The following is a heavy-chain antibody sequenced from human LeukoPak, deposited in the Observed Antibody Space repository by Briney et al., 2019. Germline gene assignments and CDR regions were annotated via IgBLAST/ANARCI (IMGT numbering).Heavy chain of an antibody. V-gene: IGHV1-69*05. D-gene: IGHD1-14*01. CDR3: ASLRSTEGGYFDY. J-gene: IGHJ4*02. CDR2: IIPIFGTA. CDR1: GGTFSSYA. Sequence: GASVKVSCKASGGTFSSYAISWVRQAPGQGLEWMGGIIPIFGTANYAQKFQGRVTITRDTSASTAYMELSSLRSEDTAVYYCASLRSTEGGYFDYWGQGTLVTVSS.